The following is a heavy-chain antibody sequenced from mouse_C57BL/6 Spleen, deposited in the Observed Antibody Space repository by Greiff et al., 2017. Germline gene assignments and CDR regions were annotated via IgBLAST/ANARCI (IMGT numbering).Heavy chain of an antibody. V-gene: IGHV14-3*01. J-gene: IGHJ1*03. CDR2: IDPANGNT. CDR3: ASITTVGATPYWYFDV. D-gene: IGHD1-1*01. CDR1: GFNIKNTY. Sequence: EVQVVESVAELVRPGASVKLSCTASGFNIKNTYMHWVKQRPEQGLEWIGRIDPANGNTKDAPKFQGKATITAATSSNTAYLQLSSLTSEDTAIYYCASITTVGATPYWYFDVWGTGTAVTVSS.